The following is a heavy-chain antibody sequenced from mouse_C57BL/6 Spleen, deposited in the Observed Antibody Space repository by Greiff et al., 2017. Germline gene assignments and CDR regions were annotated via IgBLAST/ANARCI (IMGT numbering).Heavy chain of an antibody. CDR1: GYTFTSYW. V-gene: IGHV1-69*01. Sequence: QVHVKQPGAELVMPGASVKLSCKASGYTFTSYWMHWVKQRPGQGLEWIGEIDPSDSYTNYNQKFKGKSTLTVDKSSSTAYMQLSSLTSEDSAVYYCARHYSNFFDYWGQGTTLTVSS. J-gene: IGHJ2*01. CDR3: ARHYSNFFDY. D-gene: IGHD2-5*01. CDR2: IDPSDSYT.